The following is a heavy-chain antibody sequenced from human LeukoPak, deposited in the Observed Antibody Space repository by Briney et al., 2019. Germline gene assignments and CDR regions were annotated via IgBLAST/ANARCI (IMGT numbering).Heavy chain of an antibody. CDR1: GFTFSTSS. J-gene: IGHJ2*01. V-gene: IGHV3-21*01. CDR2: ISSSSTYI. Sequence: PGGSLRLSCAASGFTFSTSSLNWVRQAPGKGLEWVSSISSSSTYIYYADSVRGRFTVSRDDAKFSLYLQMDSLRAEDTAVYYCARTPSSGNYYPWYFDLWGRGTLVTVSS. D-gene: IGHD1-26*01. CDR3: ARTPSSGNYYPWYFDL.